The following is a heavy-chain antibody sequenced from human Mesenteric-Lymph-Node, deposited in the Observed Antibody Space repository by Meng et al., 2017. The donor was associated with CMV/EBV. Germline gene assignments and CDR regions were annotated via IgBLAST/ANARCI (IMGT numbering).Heavy chain of an antibody. J-gene: IGHJ4*02. Sequence: SLKISCAASGFTFDDYAMHWVRQAPGKGLEWVAGISRNSGYIGYADSVKGRFTISRDNAKNSLYLQMNSLRAEDMALYYCVKDSGRDGYNFGYWGQGTLVTVSS. CDR1: GFTFDDYA. CDR3: VKDSGRDGYNFGY. V-gene: IGHV3-9*03. CDR2: ISRNSGYI. D-gene: IGHD5-24*01.